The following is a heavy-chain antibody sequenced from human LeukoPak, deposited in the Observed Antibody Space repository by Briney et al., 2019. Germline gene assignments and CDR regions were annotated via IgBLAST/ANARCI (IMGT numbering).Heavy chain of an antibody. CDR1: GFTFSNYA. Sequence: PGGSLRLSCAASGFTFSNYAMHWVRQAPGKGLEWVAVISYDGSKKDYADSAKGRITISRDNSKNTLYLQMNSLRAEDTAVYYCAKGLSGGGQRGYFDYWGQGTLVTVSS. CDR2: ISYDGSKK. D-gene: IGHD4-23*01. J-gene: IGHJ4*02. V-gene: IGHV3-30-3*01. CDR3: AKGLSGGGQRGYFDY.